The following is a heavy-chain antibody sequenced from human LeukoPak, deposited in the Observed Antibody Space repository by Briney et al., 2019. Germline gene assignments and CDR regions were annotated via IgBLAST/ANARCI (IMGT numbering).Heavy chain of an antibody. CDR2: IYYSGST. CDR3: ARVGYSSSWYPGGIDY. V-gene: IGHV4-59*01. D-gene: IGHD6-13*01. J-gene: IGHJ4*02. CDR1: GGSISSYY. Sequence: PSETLSLTCTVSGGSISSYYWSWIRQPPGKGLEWIGYIYYSGSTNYNPSLRSRVTISVDTSKNQFSLKLSSVTAADTAVYYCARVGYSSSWYPGGIDYWGQGTLVTVSS.